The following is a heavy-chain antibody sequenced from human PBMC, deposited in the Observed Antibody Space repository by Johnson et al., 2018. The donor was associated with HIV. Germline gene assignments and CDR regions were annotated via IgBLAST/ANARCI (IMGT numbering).Heavy chain of an antibody. CDR2: ISYDGTNK. CDR1: GFTFSSYG. D-gene: IGHD7-27*01. V-gene: IGHV3-30*18. Sequence: QVELVESGGGVVQPGRSLRLSCAASGFTFSSYGMHWVRQAPGKGLEWVAVISYDGTNKYYEDSVKGRFTVSRDNSKNTLHLEMNSLRTEDTALYYCAKDRNWGASGAFDMGGEGTMVCVS. CDR3: AKDRNWGASGAFDM. J-gene: IGHJ3*02.